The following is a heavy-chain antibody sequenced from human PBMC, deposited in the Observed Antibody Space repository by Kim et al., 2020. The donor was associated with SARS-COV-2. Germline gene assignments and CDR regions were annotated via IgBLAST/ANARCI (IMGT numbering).Heavy chain of an antibody. CDR3: AITQWLLSYGMDV. Sequence: ARKFQGRVTMTRDPSTRTVYMELSNLSSEDTAVYYCAITQWLLSYGMDVWGQGTTVTVSS. D-gene: IGHD3-22*01. V-gene: IGHV1-46*01. J-gene: IGHJ6*02.